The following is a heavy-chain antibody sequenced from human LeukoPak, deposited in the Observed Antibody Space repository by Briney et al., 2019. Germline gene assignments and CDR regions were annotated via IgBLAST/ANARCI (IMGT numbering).Heavy chain of an antibody. CDR3: ANLQTGIAAVTTLDY. CDR1: GYSISSGYY. CDR2: IYHSGST. J-gene: IGHJ4*02. V-gene: IGHV4-38-2*02. D-gene: IGHD6-13*01. Sequence: PSETLSLTCTVSGYSISSGYYWGWIRQPPGKGPEWIGSIYHSGSTYYNPSLKSRVTISVDTSKNQFSLKLSSVTAADTAVYYCANLQTGIAAVTTLDYWGQGTLVTVSS.